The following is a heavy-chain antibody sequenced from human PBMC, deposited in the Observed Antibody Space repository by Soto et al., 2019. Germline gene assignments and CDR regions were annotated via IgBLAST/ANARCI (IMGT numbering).Heavy chain of an antibody. CDR2: ISSTSSTI. Sequence: EVQLVESGGGLVQPGGSLRLSCAASGFTFINYSMNWVRQAPGPGLEWVSYISSTSSTIYYADSVKGRCTISRDNAQNSLYLQMNSLRAEDTAVYYCARERIAAFDYWGQGTLVTVSS. J-gene: IGHJ4*02. CDR1: GFTFINYS. V-gene: IGHV3-48*01. CDR3: ARERIAAFDY. D-gene: IGHD6-25*01.